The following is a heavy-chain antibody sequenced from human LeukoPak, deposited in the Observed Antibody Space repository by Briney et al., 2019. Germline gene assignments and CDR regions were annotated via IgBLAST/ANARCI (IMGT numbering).Heavy chain of an antibody. Sequence: GGSLRLSCAVSGFTFSNAWMSWVRQAPGKGLEWVGRIGVKTDGGTTDYAAPVKGRFTISRDDSKNTLYLQMNSLKTEDTAVYYCTTDRGGYKPFDYWGQGTLVTVSS. CDR1: GFTFSNAW. CDR2: IGVKTDGGTT. J-gene: IGHJ4*02. V-gene: IGHV3-15*04. CDR3: TTDRGGYKPFDY. D-gene: IGHD3-16*01.